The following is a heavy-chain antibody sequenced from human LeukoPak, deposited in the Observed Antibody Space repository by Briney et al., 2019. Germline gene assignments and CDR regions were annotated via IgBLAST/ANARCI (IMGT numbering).Heavy chain of an antibody. CDR1: GFTFSSYS. CDR3: ARKAGTKGYNYYSGMDV. Sequence: GGSLRLSCAASGFTFSSYSMNWVRQPPGKGLEWVSSISSLSAYIHYADSVKGRFTISRDNAKNSLYLQMNSLGVEATAVYYCARKAGTKGYNYYSGMDVWGQGTTVTVSS. J-gene: IGHJ6*02. CDR2: ISSLSAYI. V-gene: IGHV3-21*06. D-gene: IGHD1-1*01.